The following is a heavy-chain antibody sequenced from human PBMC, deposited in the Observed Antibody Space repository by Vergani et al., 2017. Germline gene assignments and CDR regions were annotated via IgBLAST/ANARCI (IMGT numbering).Heavy chain of an antibody. V-gene: IGHV3-7*04. D-gene: IGHD3-3*01. CDR2: IKQDGSEK. J-gene: IGHJ3*02. Sequence: VQLVESGGGVVQPGGSLRLSCAASGFTFSSYGMHWVRQAPGKGLEWVANIKQDGSEKYYVDSVKGRFTISRDNAKNSLYLQMNSLRAEDTAVYYCARAPGDFWSGYYTSDAFDIWGQGTMVTVSS. CDR1: GFTFSSYG. CDR3: ARAPGDFWSGYYTSDAFDI.